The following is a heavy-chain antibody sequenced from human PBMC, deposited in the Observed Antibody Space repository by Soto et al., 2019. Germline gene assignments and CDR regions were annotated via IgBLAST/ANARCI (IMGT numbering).Heavy chain of an antibody. J-gene: IGHJ4*02. CDR2: IVVGSGNT. D-gene: IGHD3-3*01. Sequence: SVKVSCKASGFTFTSSAVQWVRQARGQRLEWIGWIVVGSGNTNYAQKFQERVTITRDMSTSTAYMELSSLRSEDTAVYYCAANPNYDFWSGYLSPFDYWGQGTLVTVSS. CDR3: AANPNYDFWSGYLSPFDY. CDR1: GFTFTSSA. V-gene: IGHV1-58*01.